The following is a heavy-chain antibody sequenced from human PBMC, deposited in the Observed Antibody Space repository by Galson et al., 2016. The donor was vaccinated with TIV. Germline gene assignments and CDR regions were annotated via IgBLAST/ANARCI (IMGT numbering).Heavy chain of an antibody. Sequence: SLRLSCAVSGFTFTDYHMNWIRQAPGKGLEWVSYISNGGSTTYYADFVKGRFTISRDNAKNSLYLHMTSLRGEDTAVYYCARAVTMRVADYYYGMDVWGQGTAVTVSS. J-gene: IGHJ6*02. V-gene: IGHV3-11*01. CDR3: ARAVTMRVADYYYGMDV. CDR2: ISNGGSTT. CDR1: GFTFTDYH. D-gene: IGHD3-22*01.